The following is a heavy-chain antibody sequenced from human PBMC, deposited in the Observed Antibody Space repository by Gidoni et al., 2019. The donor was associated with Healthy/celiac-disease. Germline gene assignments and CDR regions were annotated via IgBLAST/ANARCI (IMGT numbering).Heavy chain of an antibody. D-gene: IGHD6-19*01. V-gene: IGHV6-1*01. J-gene: IGHJ5*02. CDR3: ARDIRGSSGWPDNWFDP. Sequence: QVQLQQSGPGLVKPSQTLSLTCAISGDSVATNSAAWNWIRQSPSRGLEWLGRTYYRSKWYNDYAVSVKSRITINPDTSKNQFSLQLNSVTPEDTAVYYCARDIRGSSGWPDNWFDPWGQGTLVTVSS. CDR1: GDSVATNSAA. CDR2: TYYRSKWYN.